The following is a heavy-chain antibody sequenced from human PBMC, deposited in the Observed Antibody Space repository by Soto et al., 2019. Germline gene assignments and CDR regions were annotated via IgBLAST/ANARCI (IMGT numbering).Heavy chain of an antibody. V-gene: IGHV6-1*01. J-gene: IGHJ6*02. D-gene: IGHD6-6*01. CDR1: GDSVSSNSAA. Sequence: SQTLSLPCAISGDSVSSNSAAWKWIRQSPSRGLEWLGRTYYRSKWYSNYAVSVKSRITINPDTSKNQFSLQLNSVTPEDTAVYYCARIHSSSSSDMDVWGQGTTVTVSS. CDR2: TYYRSKWYS. CDR3: ARIHSSSSSDMDV.